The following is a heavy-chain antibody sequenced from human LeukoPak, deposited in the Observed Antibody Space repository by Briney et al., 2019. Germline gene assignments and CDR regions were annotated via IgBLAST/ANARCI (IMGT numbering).Heavy chain of an antibody. CDR2: IYSIGST. V-gene: IGHV4-59*01. CDR3: AALNIATRPWCFDY. D-gene: IGHD6-6*01. CDR1: GGSINNYY. Sequence: SETLSLTCTVSGGSINNYYWSWIRQPPGKGLEWIGYIYSIGSTNYNPSLKSRVTISVDTSKNQFSLKLSSVTAADTAVYYCAALNIATRPWCFDYWGQGTLVTVSS. J-gene: IGHJ4*02.